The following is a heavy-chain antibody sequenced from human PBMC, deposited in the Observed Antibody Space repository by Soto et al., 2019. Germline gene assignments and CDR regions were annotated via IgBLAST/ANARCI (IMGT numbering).Heavy chain of an antibody. V-gene: IGHV4-61*01. Sequence: KPSETLSLTCTVSGGSVSSGSYYWSWIRQPPGKGLEWIGYIYYSGSTNYNPSLKSRVTISVDTSKNQFSLKLSSVTAADTAVYYCASNPIELELGSMDVWGQGTTVTVSS. CDR3: ASNPIELELGSMDV. CDR1: GGSVSSGSYY. D-gene: IGHD1-7*01. CDR2: IYYSGST. J-gene: IGHJ6*02.